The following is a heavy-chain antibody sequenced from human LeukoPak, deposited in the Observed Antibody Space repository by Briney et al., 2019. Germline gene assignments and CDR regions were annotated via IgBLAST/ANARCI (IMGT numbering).Heavy chain of an antibody. Sequence: GGSLRLSCAVSGFTFSSYEMNWVRQAPGEGLEWVSYISSSGSTIYYADSVKGRFTISRDNAKNSLYLQMNSLRAEDTAVYYCARDSKWLRACDYWGQGTLVTVSS. CDR2: ISSSGSTI. J-gene: IGHJ4*02. V-gene: IGHV3-48*03. CDR1: GFTFSSYE. CDR3: ARDSKWLRACDY. D-gene: IGHD5-12*01.